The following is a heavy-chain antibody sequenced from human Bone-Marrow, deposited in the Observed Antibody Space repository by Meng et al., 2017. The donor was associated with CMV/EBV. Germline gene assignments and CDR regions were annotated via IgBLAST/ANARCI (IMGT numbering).Heavy chain of an antibody. V-gene: IGHV1-69*05. CDR2: IIPIFGTA. CDR3: ARSDSSSSYYYYGMDV. J-gene: IGHJ6*01. Sequence: SVKVSCKASGGTFSSYAISWVRQAPGQGLEWMGGIIPIFGTANYAQKFQGRVTITTDESTSTAYMELSSLRSEDTAVYYCARSDSSSSYYYYGMDVWGQGTTVNVAS. D-gene: IGHD6-6*01. CDR1: GGTFSSYA.